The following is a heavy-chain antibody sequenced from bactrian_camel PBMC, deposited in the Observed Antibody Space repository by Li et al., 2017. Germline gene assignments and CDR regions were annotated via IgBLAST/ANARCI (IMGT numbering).Heavy chain of an antibody. J-gene: IGHJ4*01. CDR3: AADRCYPGWSRTGDEFPY. Sequence: HVQLVESGGGSAQAGGSLRLSCKLSESHNVDYCMVWYRQVTGKEHEEVAVIDADGETTYADSVKGRFAISQDNSKRTLWLQMNDLKPEDTAMYYCAADRCYPGWSRTGDEFPYWGRGTQVTVS. CDR1: ESHNVDYC. V-gene: IGHV3S1*01. CDR2: IDADGETT. D-gene: IGHD2*01.